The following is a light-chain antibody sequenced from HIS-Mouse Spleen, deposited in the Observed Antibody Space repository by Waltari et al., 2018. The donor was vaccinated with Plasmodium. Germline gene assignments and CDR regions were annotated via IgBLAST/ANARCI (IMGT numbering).Light chain of an antibody. CDR3: QQFNSYPFT. J-gene: IGKJ4*01. Sequence: AIQLTQSPSSLSASVGDRVPITCRSSQGISSALAWYQQNPGKAPKLLIYDASSLESGVPSRFSGSGSGTDFTLTISSLQPEDFATYYCQQFNSYPFTFGGGTKVEIK. V-gene: IGKV1-13*02. CDR2: DAS. CDR1: QGISSA.